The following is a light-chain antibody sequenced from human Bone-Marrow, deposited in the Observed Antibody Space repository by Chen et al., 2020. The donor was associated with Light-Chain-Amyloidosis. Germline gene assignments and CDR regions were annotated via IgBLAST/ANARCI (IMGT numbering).Light chain of an antibody. Sequence: EFVLKQSPGTLSLSPGERATLSCRASQSVSASYLAWYQQKPGQTPRLLIHGVSSRATGIPDRFSGSGSGTDFTLTISSLEPEDFAVYYCQEYGSPFGPGTRVDV. V-gene: IGKV3-20*01. CDR1: QSVSASY. J-gene: IGKJ3*01. CDR3: QEYGSP. CDR2: GVS.